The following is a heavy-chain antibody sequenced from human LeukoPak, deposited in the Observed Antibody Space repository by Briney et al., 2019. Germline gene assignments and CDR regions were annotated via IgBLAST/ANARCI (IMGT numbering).Heavy chain of an antibody. CDR3: ARTYPRDSSSLVRRPPEFDY. J-gene: IGHJ4*02. CDR1: GGTLSSYA. D-gene: IGHD6-6*01. Sequence: GASVKVSCKASGGTLSSYAISWVRQAPGQGLEWMGGIIPIFGTANYAQKFQGRVTITADKSTSTAYMELSSLRSDDTAVYYCARTYPRDSSSLVRRPPEFDYWGQGTLVTVSS. CDR2: IIPIFGTA. V-gene: IGHV1-69*06.